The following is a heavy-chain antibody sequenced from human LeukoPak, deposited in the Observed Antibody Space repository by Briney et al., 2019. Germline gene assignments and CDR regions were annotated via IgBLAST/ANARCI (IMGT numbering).Heavy chain of an antibody. CDR3: ARRERLGYSYGRGTLDI. CDR2: ISGSDSST. D-gene: IGHD5-18*01. Sequence: PGGSLRLSCAASGFTFSSYAMNWVRQAPGKGLEWVSTISGSDSSTYYTDSVKGRFTISRDNSKNTLYLQMNSLRAEDTAVYYCARRERLGYSYGRGTLDIWGQGTMVTVSS. J-gene: IGHJ3*02. V-gene: IGHV3-23*01. CDR1: GFTFSSYA.